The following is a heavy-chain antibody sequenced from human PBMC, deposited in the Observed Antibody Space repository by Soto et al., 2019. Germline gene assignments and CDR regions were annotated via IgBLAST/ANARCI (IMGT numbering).Heavy chain of an antibody. D-gene: IGHD5-12*01. CDR1: GGTFSSYA. V-gene: IGHV1-69*01. CDR3: GRNSWQMATIDVYGPFDC. Sequence: QVQLVQSGAEVRKPGSSVKVSCKASGGTFSSYAISWVRQAPGQGLAWRGGIIPIFVTANYAQKFQGRVTITADECTSTAYMELSSLSSEDTAVYNCGRNSWQMATIDVYGPFDCCSQGTLVTVCS. J-gene: IGHJ4*02. CDR2: IIPIFVTA.